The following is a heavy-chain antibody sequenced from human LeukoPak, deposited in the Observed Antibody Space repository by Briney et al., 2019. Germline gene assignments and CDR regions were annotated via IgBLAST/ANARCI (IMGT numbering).Heavy chain of an antibody. CDR2: ICYSEST. D-gene: IGHD1-26*01. CDR3: ARSPSYLPFDY. J-gene: IGHJ4*02. V-gene: IGHV4-59*01. Sequence: SVTLSLTCTVSGGSISSYYWSWIRQPPGKGLEWIGYICYSESTNYNPSLKSRVTISVDTSKDQFSLKLSSVTAADTAVYYCARSPSYLPFDYWGQGTLVTVSS. CDR1: GGSISSYY.